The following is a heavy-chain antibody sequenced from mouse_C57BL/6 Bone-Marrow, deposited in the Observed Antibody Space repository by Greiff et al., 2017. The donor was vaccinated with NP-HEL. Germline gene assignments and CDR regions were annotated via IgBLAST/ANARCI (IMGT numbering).Heavy chain of an antibody. D-gene: IGHD2-4*01. J-gene: IGHJ3*01. CDR1: GFNIKDDY. V-gene: IGHV14-4*01. CDR3: TTEDDYCVAWFAY. Sequence: VQLKESGAELVRPGASVKLSCTASGFNIKDDYMHWVKQRPEQGLEWIGWIDPENGDTEYASKFQGKATITADTSSNTAYLQLSSLTSEDTAVYYCTTEDDYCVAWFAYWGQGTLVTVSA. CDR2: IDPENGDT.